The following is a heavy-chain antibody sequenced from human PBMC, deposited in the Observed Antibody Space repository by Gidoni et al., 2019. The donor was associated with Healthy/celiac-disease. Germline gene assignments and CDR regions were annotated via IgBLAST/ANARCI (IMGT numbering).Heavy chain of an antibody. CDR1: GGTFSSYA. J-gene: IGHJ6*03. V-gene: IGHV1-69*01. Sequence: QVQLVQSGAEVKKPGSSVKVSCKASGGTFSSYASSWVRQAPGQGLEWMGGIIPIFGTANYAQKFQGRVTITADESTSTAYMELSSLRSEDTAVYDCATAEAATPYSFYIDVWGKGTTVTVSS. D-gene: IGHD6-13*01. CDR3: ATAEAATPYSFYIDV. CDR2: IIPIFGTA.